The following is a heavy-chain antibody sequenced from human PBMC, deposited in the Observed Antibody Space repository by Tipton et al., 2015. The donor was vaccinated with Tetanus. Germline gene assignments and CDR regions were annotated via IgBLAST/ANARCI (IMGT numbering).Heavy chain of an antibody. V-gene: IGHV7-4-1*02. J-gene: IGHJ2*01. CDR2: INTNTGNP. Sequence: QSGPEVKKPGASVKVSCKASGYTFLNYGITWVRQAPGQGLEWMGWINTNTGNPTYAQGFTGRFVFSLDTSVSTAYLQISGLKAEDTAVYYCARGTSSGSQYWYFDLWGRGTLVTVSS. CDR1: GYTFLNYG. CDR3: ARGTSSGSQYWYFDL. D-gene: IGHD1-26*01.